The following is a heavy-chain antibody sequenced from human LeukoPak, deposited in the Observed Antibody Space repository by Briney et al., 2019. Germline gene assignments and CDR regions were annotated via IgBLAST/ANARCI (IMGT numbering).Heavy chain of an antibody. CDR1: GFTFSSYA. CDR2: ISSNGGST. CDR3: ARENYYGPGDV. V-gene: IGHV3-64*01. Sequence: PGGSLRLSCAASGFTFSSYAMHWVHQAPGKGLEYVSAISSNGGSTYYANSVKGRFTISRDNSKNTLYLQMGSLRAEDMAVYYCARENYYGPGDVWGQGTTVTVSS. D-gene: IGHD3-10*01. J-gene: IGHJ6*02.